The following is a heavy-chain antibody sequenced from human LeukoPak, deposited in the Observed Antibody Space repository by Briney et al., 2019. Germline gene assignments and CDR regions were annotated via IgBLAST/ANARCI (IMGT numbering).Heavy chain of an antibody. D-gene: IGHD3-10*01. CDR1: EFTFSSFA. CDR2: ISRDGRST. CDR3: AIQIRGVVY. Sequence: PGGSLRLYCAASEFTFSSFAMHWLRQAPEKGLEYVSGISRDGRSTFYADSVKGRFTISRDNSKNTLYLQMGSLRAEDMAVYYCAIQIRGVVYWGQGTLVTVSS. V-gene: IGHV3-64*02. J-gene: IGHJ4*02.